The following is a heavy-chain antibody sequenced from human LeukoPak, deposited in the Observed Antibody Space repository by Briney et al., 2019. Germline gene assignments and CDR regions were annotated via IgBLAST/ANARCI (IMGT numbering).Heavy chain of an antibody. J-gene: IGHJ4*02. V-gene: IGHV3-11*01. CDR2: ISSSGSTI. D-gene: IGHD3-10*01. CDR3: ARDRTRVWFGELLGPSGY. Sequence: GGSLRLSCAASGFTFSDYYMSWIRQAPGKGLEWVSYISSSGSTIYYADSVKGRFTISRDNAKNSLYLQMNSLRAEDTAVYYCARDRTRVWFGELLGPSGYWGQGTLVTVSS. CDR1: GFTFSDYY.